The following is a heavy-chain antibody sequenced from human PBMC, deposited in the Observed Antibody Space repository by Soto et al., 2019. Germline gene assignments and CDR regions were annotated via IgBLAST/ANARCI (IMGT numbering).Heavy chain of an antibody. CDR1: GFTFSNYD. D-gene: IGHD6-19*01. CDR3: ARMAMAGDFDY. V-gene: IGHV3-13*01. J-gene: IGHJ4*02. CDR2: IGTAGDT. Sequence: EVQLVESGGGLVQPGGSLRLSCAASGFTFSNYDMHWVHQATGKGLKWVSGIGTAGDTYYPGSLKGRFTISRENAKNSLYLQMNSLRAEDTAVYYCARMAMAGDFDYWGQGTLVTVSP.